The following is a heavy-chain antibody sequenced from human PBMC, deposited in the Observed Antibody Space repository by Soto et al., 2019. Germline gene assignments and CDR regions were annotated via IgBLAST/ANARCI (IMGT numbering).Heavy chain of an antibody. CDR3: ARPPTIRNGMDV. D-gene: IGHD3-10*01. J-gene: IGHJ6*02. CDR2: IFNSGSA. V-gene: IGHV4-31*03. Sequence: SETLSLTCSVSGTVTFSGSYYWSWIRQRPGKGLECLGYIFNSGSAYYNPSLRSRATISLDTFKNEFSLTLRSVTAADTAVYYCARPPTIRNGMDVWGQGTTVTVSS. CDR1: GTVTFSGSYY.